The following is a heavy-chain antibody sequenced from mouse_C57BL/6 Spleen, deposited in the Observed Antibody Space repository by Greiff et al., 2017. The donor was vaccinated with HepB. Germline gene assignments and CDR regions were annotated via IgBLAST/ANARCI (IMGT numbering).Heavy chain of an antibody. J-gene: IGHJ4*01. Sequence: VQLQQPGAELVKPGASVKMSCKASGYTFTSYWITWVKQRPGQGLEWIGDIYPGSGSTNYNEKFKSKATLTVDTSSSTAYMQLSSLTSEDSAVYYCARRITTVVATDAMDYWGQGTSVTVSS. CDR3: ARRITTVVATDAMDY. CDR1: GYTFTSYW. CDR2: IYPGSGST. V-gene: IGHV1-55*01. D-gene: IGHD1-1*01.